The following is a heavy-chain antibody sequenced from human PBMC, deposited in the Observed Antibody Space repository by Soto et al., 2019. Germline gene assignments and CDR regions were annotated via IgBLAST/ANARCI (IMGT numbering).Heavy chain of an antibody. CDR1: GYNFNTFW. CDR3: ARRSRYAVGVYGMDV. V-gene: IGHV5-51*01. Sequence: GESLKISCKGSGYNFNTFWIGWVRQMPGKGLEWMGIIYPGDSDTRYSPSFQGQVTISADKSISTAYLQWSSLTASDTAMYYCARRSRYAVGVYGMDVWGQGTTVTVSS. CDR2: IYPGDSDT. D-gene: IGHD2-2*01. J-gene: IGHJ6*02.